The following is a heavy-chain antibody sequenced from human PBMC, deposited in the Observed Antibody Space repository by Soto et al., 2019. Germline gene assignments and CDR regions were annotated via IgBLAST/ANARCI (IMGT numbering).Heavy chain of an antibody. D-gene: IGHD2-8*01. CDR3: ARVLSKKWQPAHY. Sequence: SATLSCKDPLYTFASYDLSWLRQDTGQGLEWMGWMNPNSGNTGYAQKFQGRVTMTRNTSISTAYMELSSLRSEDTAVYYCARVLSKKWQPAHYWGQGTLVTVSS. CDR2: MNPNSGNT. CDR1: LYTFASYD. J-gene: IGHJ4*02. V-gene: IGHV1-8*01.